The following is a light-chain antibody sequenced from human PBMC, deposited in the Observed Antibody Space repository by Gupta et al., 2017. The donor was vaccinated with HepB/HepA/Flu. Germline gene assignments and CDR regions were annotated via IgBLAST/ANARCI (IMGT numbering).Light chain of an antibody. J-gene: IGLJ2*01. CDR1: SSNIGAGHD. V-gene: IGLV1-40*01. Sequence: QSVLTHPPSVSGAPGPRVTIFSPGSSSNIGAGHDVHWYQQVPGTAPKLLIYGNINRPSGVPDRFSGSKSGTSASLAITGLQAEDEADYYCQSYDNSLRGVFGGGTKLTVL. CDR3: QSYDNSLRGV. CDR2: GNI.